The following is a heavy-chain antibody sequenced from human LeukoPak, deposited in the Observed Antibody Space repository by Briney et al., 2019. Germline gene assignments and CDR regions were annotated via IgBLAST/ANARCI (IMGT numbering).Heavy chain of an antibody. D-gene: IGHD6-13*01. CDR3: AKEVAAVGTPVFDY. Sequence: SGGSLRLSCAASGFTFSNFGVHWVRQAPGKGLEWVAVISFDGSVQYYADAVQGRFTISRDNSKNTLYLQMDSLRAEDTAVYYCAKEVAAVGTPVFDYWGQGTLVTVSS. J-gene: IGHJ4*02. CDR2: ISFDGSVQ. CDR1: GFTFSNFG. V-gene: IGHV3-30*18.